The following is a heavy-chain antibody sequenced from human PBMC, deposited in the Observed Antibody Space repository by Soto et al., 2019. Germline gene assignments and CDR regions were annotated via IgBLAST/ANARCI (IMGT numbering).Heavy chain of an antibody. D-gene: IGHD2-8*01. CDR1: GGSISRYY. V-gene: IGHV4-59*12. Sequence: QVQLQESGPGLVKPSETLSLTCTVSGGSISRYYWSWIRQPPGKGLEWIGYIYYSGSTNYNPSLKSRVTRSVATSKNQFSLKLSSVTAAATAVYYCARETAVSGDWFDPWCQGTLVTVSS. CDR3: ARETAVSGDWFDP. CDR2: IYYSGST. J-gene: IGHJ5*02.